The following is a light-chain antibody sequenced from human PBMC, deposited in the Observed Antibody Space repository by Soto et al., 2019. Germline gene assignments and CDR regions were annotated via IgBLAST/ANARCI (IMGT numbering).Light chain of an antibody. CDR3: QQYVNFVWT. CDR1: QSVSTSK. Sequence: IVLTQSPGTLSLSPGVRATLSCRTSQSVSTSKLAWYQQRPGQAPRLLMYDASRRATGIPDRFSGSGSGTDFTLTISRLEPEDVAVYYCQQYVNFVWTFXQGTKVDIK. CDR2: DAS. J-gene: IGKJ1*01. V-gene: IGKV3-20*01.